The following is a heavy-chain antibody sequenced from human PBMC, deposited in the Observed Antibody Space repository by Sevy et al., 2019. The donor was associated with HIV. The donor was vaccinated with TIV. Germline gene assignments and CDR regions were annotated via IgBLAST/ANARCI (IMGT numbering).Heavy chain of an antibody. V-gene: IGHV3-30*18. CDR2: ISYDGSNK. Sequence: GGSLRLSCAASGFTFSSYGMHWVRQAPGKGLEWVAVISYDGSNKYYADSVKGRFSISRDNSKNTLYQQMNSLRAEDTAVYYCAKSDSSSWYYFDYWGQGTLVTVSS. CDR1: GFTFSSYG. J-gene: IGHJ4*02. CDR3: AKSDSSSWYYFDY. D-gene: IGHD6-13*01.